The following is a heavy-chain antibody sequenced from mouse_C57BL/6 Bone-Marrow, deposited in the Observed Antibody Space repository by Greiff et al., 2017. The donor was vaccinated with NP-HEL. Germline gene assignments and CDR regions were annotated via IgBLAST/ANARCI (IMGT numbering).Heavy chain of an antibody. J-gene: IGHJ3*01. Sequence: QVQLQQSGAELVKPGASVKLSCKASGYTFTEYTIHWVKQRSGQGLEWIGWFYPGSGSIKYNEKFKDKATLTADKSSSTVDMELSRLTSEDSAVYFCARHEGAYYSNPAWFAYWGQGTLVTVSA. CDR2: FYPGSGSI. V-gene: IGHV1-62-2*01. CDR3: ARHEGAYYSNPAWFAY. CDR1: GYTFTEYT. D-gene: IGHD2-5*01.